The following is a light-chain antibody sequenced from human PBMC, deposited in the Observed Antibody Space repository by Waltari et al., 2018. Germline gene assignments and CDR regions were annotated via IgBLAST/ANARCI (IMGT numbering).Light chain of an antibody. CDR1: ALPNQY. CDR2: KDT. CDR3: QSTDSGGFFYV. V-gene: IGLV3-25*03. Sequence: SFELTQPPSVSVCPGQTTKITFTGDALPNQYAYGYQQKPCQAPVLMIYKDTERPSGIPERFSGSRSGTIVTLTISGFQAEDEADYYCQSTDSGGFFYVFGTGTEVTVL. J-gene: IGLJ1*01.